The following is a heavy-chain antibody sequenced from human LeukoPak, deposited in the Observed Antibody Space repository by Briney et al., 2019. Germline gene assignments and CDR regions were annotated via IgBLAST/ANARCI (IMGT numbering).Heavy chain of an antibody. CDR3: ARDWYSSGWYGDDAFDI. Sequence: PSETLSLTCTVSGGSISSYYWSWIRQPAGKGLEWIGRIYTSGSTNYNPSLKSRVAMSVDTSKSQFSLKLSSVTAADTAVYYCARDWYSSGWYGDDAFDIWGQGTMVTVSS. CDR2: IYTSGST. CDR1: GGSISSYY. D-gene: IGHD6-19*01. J-gene: IGHJ3*02. V-gene: IGHV4-4*07.